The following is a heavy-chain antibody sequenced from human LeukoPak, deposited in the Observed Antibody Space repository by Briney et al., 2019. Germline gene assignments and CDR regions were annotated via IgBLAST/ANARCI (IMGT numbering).Heavy chain of an antibody. Sequence: INWVXQATGQGREGMGWMNPNSGNTGYAQKFQGRGTMTRNTSISTAYMELSSLRSEDTAVYYCARLAGLLRRHYWGQGTLVTVSS. CDR3: ARLAGLLRRHY. CDR2: MNPNSGNT. D-gene: IGHD3-3*01. J-gene: IGHJ4*02. V-gene: IGHV1-8*01.